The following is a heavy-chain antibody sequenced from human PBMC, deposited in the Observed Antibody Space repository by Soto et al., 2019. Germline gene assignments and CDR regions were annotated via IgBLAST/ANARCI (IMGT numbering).Heavy chain of an antibody. Sequence: SVKVSCKASGGTFSSYTISWVRQAPGQGLEWMGRIIPILGIANYAQKFQGRVTITADKSTSTAYMELSSLRSEDTAVYYCARGRTTGTSMFDYWGQGTLVTVSS. V-gene: IGHV1-69*02. CDR1: GGTFSSYT. CDR2: IIPILGIA. CDR3: ARGRTTGTSMFDY. D-gene: IGHD1-1*01. J-gene: IGHJ4*02.